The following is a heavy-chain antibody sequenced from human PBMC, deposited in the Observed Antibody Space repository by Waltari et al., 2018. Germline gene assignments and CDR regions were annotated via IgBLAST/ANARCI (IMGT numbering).Heavy chain of an antibody. CDR3: ARDYGSGTYYYMDV. V-gene: IGHV1-8*03. J-gene: IGHJ6*03. Sequence: QVHLVQSGAEVKKPGASVKVSCKASGYSFTSYNINWVRQAAGQGLEWMGWMNPSVGSTGYAQKFQDMVTITWNTSMGTAYMELRSVRSEDTAVYYCARDYGSGTYYYMDVWGKGTTVTVSS. CDR1: GYSFTSYN. CDR2: MNPSVGST. D-gene: IGHD3-10*01.